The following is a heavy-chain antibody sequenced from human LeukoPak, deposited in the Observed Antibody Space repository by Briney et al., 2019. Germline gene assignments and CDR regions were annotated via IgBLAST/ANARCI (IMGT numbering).Heavy chain of an antibody. CDR1: GFTFTNYN. Sequence: GGSLRLSCAASGFTFTNYNMNWVRQAPGKGLEWVSSISATGSYIYYADSVKGRFTISRDNAKNSVYLHMSSLSADDTAVFYCATGGYSRSSEYWGQGTLVTVSS. CDR3: ATGGYSRSSEY. D-gene: IGHD6-6*01. J-gene: IGHJ4*02. CDR2: ISATGSYI. V-gene: IGHV3-21*06.